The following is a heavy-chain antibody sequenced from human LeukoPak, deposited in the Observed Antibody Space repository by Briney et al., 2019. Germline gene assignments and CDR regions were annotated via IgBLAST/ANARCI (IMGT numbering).Heavy chain of an antibody. V-gene: IGHV3-20*04. CDR2: INWNGGST. D-gene: IGHD3-22*01. Sequence: GGSLRLSCAASGFTFDDYGMSWVRQAPGKGLEWVSGINWNGGSTGYADSVKGRFTISRDNAKNSLYLQMNSLRAEDTALYYCARDLLRGYYYDSSAPGYWGQGTLVTVSS. CDR1: GFTFDDYG. J-gene: IGHJ4*02. CDR3: ARDLLRGYYYDSSAPGY.